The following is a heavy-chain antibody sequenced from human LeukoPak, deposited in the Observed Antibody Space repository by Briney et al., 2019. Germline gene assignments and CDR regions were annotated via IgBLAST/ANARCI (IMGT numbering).Heavy chain of an antibody. CDR2: IYYSGST. J-gene: IGHJ4*02. D-gene: IGHD3-16*01. CDR1: GGSISSGDYY. Sequence: PSQTLSLTCTVSGGSISSGDYYWGWIRQPPGKGLEWIGSIYYSGSTYYNPSLKSRVTISVDTSKNQFSLKLSSVTAADTAVYYCARRKIKPPYFDYWGQGTLVTVSS. CDR3: ARRKIKPPYFDY. V-gene: IGHV4-39*01.